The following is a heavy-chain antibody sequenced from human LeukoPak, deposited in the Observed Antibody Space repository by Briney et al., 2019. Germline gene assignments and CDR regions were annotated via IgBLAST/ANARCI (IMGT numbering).Heavy chain of an antibody. CDR2: INHSGST. V-gene: IGHV4-34*01. D-gene: IGHD2-15*01. Sequence: SETLSLTCAVYGGSFSGYYWSWIRQPPGKGREWIGEINHSGSTNYNPSLKSRVTISVDTSKNQFSLKLSSVTAADTAVYYCARGRTDIVVVVAAPALDYWGQGTLVTVSS. CDR1: GGSFSGYY. CDR3: ARGRTDIVVVVAAPALDY. J-gene: IGHJ4*02.